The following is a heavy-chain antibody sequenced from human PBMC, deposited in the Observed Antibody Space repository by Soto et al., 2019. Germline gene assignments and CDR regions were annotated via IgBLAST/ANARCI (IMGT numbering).Heavy chain of an antibody. Sequence: GGSLRLSCAASGFTFSDYYMSWVRQSPGKGLEWVANIKADGSEKQYVDSVRGRFTISRDNAKNSLYLQMNSLRVEDTAVYYWARGGRSRLTPWGQGTLVTVS. CDR2: IKADGSEK. J-gene: IGHJ5*02. D-gene: IGHD1-1*01. CDR1: GFTFSDYY. CDR3: ARGGRSRLTP. V-gene: IGHV3-7*01.